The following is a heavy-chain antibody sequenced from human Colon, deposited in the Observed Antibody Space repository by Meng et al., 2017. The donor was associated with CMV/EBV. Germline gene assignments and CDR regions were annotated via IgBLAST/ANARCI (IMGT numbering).Heavy chain of an antibody. D-gene: IGHD5-18*01. CDR3: ARSRIQLWLNYFDY. CDR2: IKQDGSEK. J-gene: IGHJ4*02. V-gene: IGHV3-7*01. Sequence: GESLKISCAASGFSVSTNYMSWVRQAPGKGLEWVANIKQDGSEKYYVDSVKGRFTISRDNAKNSLYLQMNSLRAEDTAVYYCARSRIQLWLNYFDYWGQGTLVTVSS. CDR1: GFSVSTNY.